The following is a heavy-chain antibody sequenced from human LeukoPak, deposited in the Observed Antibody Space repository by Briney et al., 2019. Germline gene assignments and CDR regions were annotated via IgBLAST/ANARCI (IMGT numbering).Heavy chain of an antibody. Sequence: GGSLRLSCAASGFTFSNYWMSWVRQAPGKGLEWVANIKQDGSEKYYVDSVKGRFAISRDNAKNSLYLQMNSLRAEDTAVYFCARDPFGVYSDYWGQGTLVTVSS. CDR3: ARDPFGVYSDY. V-gene: IGHV3-7*01. D-gene: IGHD2-8*01. CDR1: GFTFSNYW. J-gene: IGHJ4*02. CDR2: IKQDGSEK.